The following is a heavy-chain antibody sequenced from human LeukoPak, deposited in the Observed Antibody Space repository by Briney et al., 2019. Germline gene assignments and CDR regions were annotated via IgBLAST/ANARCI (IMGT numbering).Heavy chain of an antibody. J-gene: IGHJ4*02. V-gene: IGHV1-2*02. D-gene: IGHD6-13*01. CDR1: GYTLTELS. CDR2: INPNSGGT. CDR3: ALYSSSWYYFDY. Sequence: ASVKVSCKVSGYTLTELSMHWVRQAPGQGLEWMGWINPNSGGTNYAQKFQGRVTMTRDTSISTAYMELSRLRSDDTAVYYCALYSSSWYYFDYWGQGTLVTVSS.